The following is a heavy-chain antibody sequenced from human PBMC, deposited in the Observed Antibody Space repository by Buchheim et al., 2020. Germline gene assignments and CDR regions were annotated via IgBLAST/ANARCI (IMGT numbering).Heavy chain of an antibody. D-gene: IGHD6-19*01. J-gene: IGHJ5*01. CDR2: LSGSGITT. CDR1: GFTFGNYA. Sequence: DVQLFESGGGLVRPGGSLRLSCAASGFTFGNYAMSWVRQAPGKGLEWVSALSGSGITTFYADSVKGRFTISRDNSENTLYLQMNNLRAEDTALYYCAKERGSGWWAEGWFDSWGQGT. CDR3: AKERGSGWWAEGWFDS. V-gene: IGHV3-23*01.